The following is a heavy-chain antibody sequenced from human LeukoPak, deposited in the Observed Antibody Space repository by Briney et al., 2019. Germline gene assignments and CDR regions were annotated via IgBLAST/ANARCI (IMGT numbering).Heavy chain of an antibody. CDR2: ISYDGSNK. D-gene: IGHD6-13*01. V-gene: IGHV3-30*18. CDR1: GFTFSSYG. Sequence: PGRSLRLSCAASGFTFSSYGMHWVRQAPGKGLEWVAVISYDGSNKYYADSVKGRFTISRDNSKSTLFLQMNSLRVEDTAVYYCAKDRAAAGTADYFDYWGQGTLVTVSS. J-gene: IGHJ4*02. CDR3: AKDRAAAGTADYFDY.